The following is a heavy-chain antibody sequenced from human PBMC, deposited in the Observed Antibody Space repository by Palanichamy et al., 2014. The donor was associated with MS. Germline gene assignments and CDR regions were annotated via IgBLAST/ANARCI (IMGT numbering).Heavy chain of an antibody. Sequence: QVQLQQWGAGQVKPSETLSLTCGVSGVSFSGFYWTWIRQSPERGLEWIGDINHSGSTNYSPSLKSRVTISVDTSNKQVSLKLTSVTAADSAIYYCVRGRGDPRLSVANFYGVDVWGQGTPVTVS. CDR1: GVSFSGFY. CDR2: INHSGST. CDR3: VRGRGDPRLSVANFYGVDV. D-gene: IGHD4-17*01. V-gene: IGHV4-34*01. J-gene: IGHJ6*01.